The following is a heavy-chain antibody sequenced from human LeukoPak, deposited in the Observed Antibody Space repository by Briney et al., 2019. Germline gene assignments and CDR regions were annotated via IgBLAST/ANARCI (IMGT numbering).Heavy chain of an antibody. Sequence: GGSLRLSRAASGFTFSSYWMSWVRQAPGKGLEWVANMKYDGSEKYYVDSVKGRFTISRDNAKNSLYLQMNSLRAEDTAVYYCARDIEAAGLFLDYWGLGTLVTVSS. J-gene: IGHJ4*02. D-gene: IGHD6-13*01. CDR1: GFTFSSYW. CDR2: MKYDGSEK. V-gene: IGHV3-7*01. CDR3: ARDIEAAGLFLDY.